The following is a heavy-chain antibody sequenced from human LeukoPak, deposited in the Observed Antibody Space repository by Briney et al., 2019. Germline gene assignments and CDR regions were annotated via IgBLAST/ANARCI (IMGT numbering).Heavy chain of an antibody. CDR1: GYPFTGYY. CDR2: INAYNGNT. Sequence: ASVKVSFKASGYPFTGYYLHWVRQAPGQGLEWMGWINAYNGNTNYAQKFQGRVTMTTDTSTSTAYMELRSLRSDDTAVYYCAIMALGYCSGGTCYRKNYFDYWGQGTLVTVSS. D-gene: IGHD2-15*01. CDR3: AIMALGYCSGGTCYRKNYFDY. V-gene: IGHV1-18*04. J-gene: IGHJ4*02.